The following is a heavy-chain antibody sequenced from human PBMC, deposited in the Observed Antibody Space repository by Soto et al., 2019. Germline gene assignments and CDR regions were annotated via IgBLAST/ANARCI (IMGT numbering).Heavy chain of an antibody. CDR1: GGSISDFY. CDR3: ARGYYDSSGPGVAFDI. Sequence: ASETLSLTCNVSGGSISDFYWSWIRQPPGQGLEWIAYMYYSGSAKTNPSLKSRVTISVDMSKKQFSMNLSSLTAADTAVYFCARGYYDSSGPGVAFDIWGPGTMVTVSS. V-gene: IGHV4-59*01. CDR2: MYYSGSA. J-gene: IGHJ3*02. D-gene: IGHD3-22*01.